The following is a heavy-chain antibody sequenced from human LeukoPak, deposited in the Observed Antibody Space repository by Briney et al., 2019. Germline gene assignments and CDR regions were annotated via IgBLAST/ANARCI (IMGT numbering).Heavy chain of an antibody. CDR3: AKDARGSEGF. CDR1: GFTFSTYA. CDR2: VSSGASST. D-gene: IGHD3-10*01. J-gene: IGHJ4*02. Sequence: GGSLRLSCTASGFTFSTYAMSWVRQAPGKGLEWVSAVSSGASSTYYADSVRGRFTISRDNSKNTLYLQMNSLSADDTAVYYCAKDARGSEGFWGQGTLVTVSS. V-gene: IGHV3-23*01.